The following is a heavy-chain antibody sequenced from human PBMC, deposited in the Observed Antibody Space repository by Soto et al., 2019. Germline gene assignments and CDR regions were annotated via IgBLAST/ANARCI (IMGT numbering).Heavy chain of an antibody. CDR1: GGSISGYY. D-gene: IGHD3-16*01. CDR3: ARHPYAGDNNWFDP. J-gene: IGHJ5*02. V-gene: IGHV4-59*08. CDR2: IYYSGNT. Sequence: QVQLQESGPGLVKPSETLSLTCTVSGGSISGYYWSWIRQPPGKGLEWIGYIYYSGNTNYNPSLKSRVTLSVDTSKNQFSLKLSSVTAADTAVYYCARHPYAGDNNWFDPWGQGTLVTVSS.